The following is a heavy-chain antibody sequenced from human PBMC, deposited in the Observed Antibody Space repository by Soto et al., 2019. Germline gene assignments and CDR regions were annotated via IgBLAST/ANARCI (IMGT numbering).Heavy chain of an antibody. J-gene: IGHJ6*02. D-gene: IGHD5-18*01. CDR2: IKPNSGVR. Sequence: QVQLVQSGAEVKKPGASVTVSCKASVYTFTAYYLHWVRQAPGQGLEWMGWIKPNSGVRKIAQKFQGWVTMTRDTSISTAYLDLSRLKSDDTAVYYCARGLTPRGFSYGGDSYYYGMDVWGQGTKVTVSS. V-gene: IGHV1-2*04. CDR3: ARGLTPRGFSYGGDSYYYGMDV. CDR1: VYTFTAYY.